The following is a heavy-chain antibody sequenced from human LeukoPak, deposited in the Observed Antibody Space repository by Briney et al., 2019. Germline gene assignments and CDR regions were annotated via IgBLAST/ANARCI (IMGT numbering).Heavy chain of an antibody. CDR3: ARGSGNYGGFDY. Sequence: SETLSLTCAVYGGSFSGYYWSWIRQPPGKGLEWIGEINHSGSTNYNPSLKSRVTISVDTSKNQFSLKLNPLTAADTAVYYCARGSGNYGGFDYWGQGTLVTVSS. CDR1: GGSFSGYY. D-gene: IGHD4-11*01. J-gene: IGHJ4*02. V-gene: IGHV4-34*01. CDR2: INHSGST.